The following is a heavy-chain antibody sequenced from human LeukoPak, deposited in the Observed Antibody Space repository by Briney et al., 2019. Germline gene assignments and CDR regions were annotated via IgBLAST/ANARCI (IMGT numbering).Heavy chain of an antibody. Sequence: GGSLRLSCTVSGFTVSSNSMSWVRQAPGKGLEWVSFIYSDNTHYSDSVKGRFTISRDNAKNTLYLQMNSLRAEDTAVYYCARFDYYYDSSGYPESPFDIWGQGTMVTVSS. CDR2: IYSDNT. D-gene: IGHD3-22*01. J-gene: IGHJ3*02. CDR1: GFTVSSNS. CDR3: ARFDYYYDSSGYPESPFDI. V-gene: IGHV3-53*01.